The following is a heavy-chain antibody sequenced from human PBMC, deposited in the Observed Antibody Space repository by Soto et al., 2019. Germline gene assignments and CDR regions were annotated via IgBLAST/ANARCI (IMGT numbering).Heavy chain of an antibody. Sequence: SETLSLTCTIYDGSFSDYYWGWIRQSPGKGLEWIAEISNSGNTNYNPSLKSRVTISVDTSKNQFSLKLSSVTAADTAVYYCARGLRASYGVRLSYSYYGMDVWGQGTTVTVSS. CDR3: ARGLRASYGVRLSYSYYGMDV. J-gene: IGHJ6*02. V-gene: IGHV4-34*01. D-gene: IGHD3-10*01. CDR2: ISNSGNT. CDR1: DGSFSDYY.